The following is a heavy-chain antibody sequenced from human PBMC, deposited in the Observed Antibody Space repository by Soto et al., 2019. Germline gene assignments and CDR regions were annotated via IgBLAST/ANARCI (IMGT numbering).Heavy chain of an antibody. D-gene: IGHD3-22*01. Sequence: GGSLRLSCAASGLNSRNFPMSWVRQTPGKGLEWVSAISGSGTNTDYADTVKGRFTISRDNAKNSLYLQMNSLRAEDTAVYYCARGTFYYDHHAYCGYWGQGTVVTVSS. CDR1: GLNSRNFP. CDR2: ISGSGTNT. J-gene: IGHJ4*02. CDR3: ARGTFYYDHHAYCGY. V-gene: IGHV3-21*01.